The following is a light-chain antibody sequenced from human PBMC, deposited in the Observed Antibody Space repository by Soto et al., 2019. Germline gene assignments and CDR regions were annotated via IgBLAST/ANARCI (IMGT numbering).Light chain of an antibody. CDR2: LGS. CDR1: QSLLHSNGYNY. CDR3: MQTLQPPYT. V-gene: IGKV2-28*01. J-gene: IGKJ2*01. Sequence: DIVMTQSPLSLPVTPGEPASISCRSSQSLLHSNGYNYLDWYLQKPGQSPQLLISLGSNRASGVPDRFSRSGSGTDFTLKISRVEAEDLGLYFRMQTLQPPYTFCQGTKVESK.